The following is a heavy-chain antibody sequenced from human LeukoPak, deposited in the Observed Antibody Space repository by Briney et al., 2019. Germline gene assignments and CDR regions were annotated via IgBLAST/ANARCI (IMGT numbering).Heavy chain of an antibody. J-gene: IGHJ4*02. CDR1: GFTFSSYG. V-gene: IGHV3-30*03. CDR3: ASGGRSSSWFLDY. CDR2: ISNDGSNK. Sequence: PGGSLRLSCAASGFTFSSYGMHWVRQAPGKGLEWVAVISNDGSNKFYADSVKGRFTLSRDNSKNTVYLQMNNLRAEDTAVYYCASGGRSSSWFLDYWGQGTLVTASS. D-gene: IGHD6-13*01.